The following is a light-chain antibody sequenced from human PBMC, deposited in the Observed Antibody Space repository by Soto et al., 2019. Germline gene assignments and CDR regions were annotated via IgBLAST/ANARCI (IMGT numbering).Light chain of an antibody. V-gene: IGLV2-14*01. J-gene: IGLJ7*01. CDR3: SSYTSSSTL. Sequence: QSVLTQPASVSGSPGQSITISCTGTSSDVGGYNYVSWYQQHPGKAPKLMIYDVSNRPSGVSNRFSDSKSGNTASLTISGLQAEDEADYYCSSYTSSSTLFGGGTQLTVL. CDR1: SSDVGGYNY. CDR2: DVS.